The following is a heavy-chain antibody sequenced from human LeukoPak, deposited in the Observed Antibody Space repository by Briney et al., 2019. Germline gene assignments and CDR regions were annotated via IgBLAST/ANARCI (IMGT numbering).Heavy chain of an antibody. CDR2: ISSSSSYI. CDR3: ASPFDGYNRNFDY. Sequence: GGSLRLSFSASGFPFISYSMNWVRQAPGKGLEWVSSISSSSSYIYYADSVKGRFTISRDNAKNSLYLQMNSLRAEDTAVYYCASPFDGYNRNFDYWGQGTLVTVSS. V-gene: IGHV3-21*01. J-gene: IGHJ4*02. D-gene: IGHD5-24*01. CDR1: GFPFISYS.